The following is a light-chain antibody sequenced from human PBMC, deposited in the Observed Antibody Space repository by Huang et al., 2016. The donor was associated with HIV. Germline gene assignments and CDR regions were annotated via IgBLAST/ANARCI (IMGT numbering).Light chain of an antibody. V-gene: IGKV1-33*01. Sequence: DIQMTQSPSSLSASVGDRVTITCQASQDMRNHLNWYPQKPGKAPNLLIYDAFSLQTGVPSRFIGSGSGTDYTLIISSLQPEEFATYYCQQFDNSLTFGAGTKVEIK. CDR2: DAF. CDR1: QDMRNH. CDR3: QQFDNSLT. J-gene: IGKJ4*01.